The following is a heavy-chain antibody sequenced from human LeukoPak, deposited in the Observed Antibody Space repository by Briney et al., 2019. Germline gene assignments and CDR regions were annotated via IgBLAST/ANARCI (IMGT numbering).Heavy chain of an antibody. Sequence: GGSLRLSCAASGFTFSSYGMHWVRQAPGKGLEWVAFIRYDGSNKYYADSVKGRFTISRDNSKNTLYLQMNNLRAEDTAMYYCAKDLTKLYRSPSPYFDYWGQGTLVTVSS. V-gene: IGHV3-30*02. J-gene: IGHJ4*02. D-gene: IGHD6-19*01. CDR3: AKDLTKLYRSPSPYFDY. CDR2: IRYDGSNK. CDR1: GFTFSSYG.